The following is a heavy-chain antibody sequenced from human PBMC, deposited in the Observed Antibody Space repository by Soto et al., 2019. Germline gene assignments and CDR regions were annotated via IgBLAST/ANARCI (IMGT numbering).Heavy chain of an antibody. Sequence: QVQLVKSGAEVKKPGSSVKVSCKASGYTFTSYDINWVRQATGQGLEWMGWMNPNTATTGYAQKFQGRVTMTRNTSISTAHMELSSLRSEDTAVYYCARERGGRSTYRFDPWGQGTLVTVSS. CDR3: ARERGGRSTYRFDP. J-gene: IGHJ5*02. V-gene: IGHV1-8*01. CDR1: GYTFTSYD. D-gene: IGHD1-26*01. CDR2: MNPNTATT.